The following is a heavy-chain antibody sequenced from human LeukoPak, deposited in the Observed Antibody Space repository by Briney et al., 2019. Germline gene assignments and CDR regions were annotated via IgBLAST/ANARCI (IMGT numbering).Heavy chain of an antibody. Sequence: ERSLRLSCAASGFTFSSYGMHWVRQAPGKGLEWVAVISYDGSNKYYADSVKGRFTISRDNSKNTLYLQMNSLRAEDTAVYYCAKDGRYCSSTSCYRVYYYYMDVWGKGTTVTVSS. D-gene: IGHD2-2*02. V-gene: IGHV3-30*18. CDR2: ISYDGSNK. J-gene: IGHJ6*03. CDR3: AKDGRYCSSTSCYRVYYYYMDV. CDR1: GFTFSSYG.